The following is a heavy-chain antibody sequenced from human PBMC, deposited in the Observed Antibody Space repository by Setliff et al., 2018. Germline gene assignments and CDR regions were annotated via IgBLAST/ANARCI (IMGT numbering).Heavy chain of an antibody. D-gene: IGHD3-10*01. Sequence: SVKVSCKASGGTFSSYVISWVREAPGQGLEWMGGIIPMFGTNYAQQFQGRVTIIADESTSTAYMELSSLGSEDTAVYYCAGGQPLVRKYYYYMDVWGKGTTVTVSS. CDR3: AGGQPLVRKYYYYMDV. J-gene: IGHJ6*03. CDR1: GGTFSSYV. V-gene: IGHV1-69*13. CDR2: IIPMFGT.